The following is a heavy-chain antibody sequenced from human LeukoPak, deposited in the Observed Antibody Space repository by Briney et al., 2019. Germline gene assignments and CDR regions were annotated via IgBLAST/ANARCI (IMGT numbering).Heavy chain of an antibody. Sequence: EGSLRLSCTASGFTFSSYGMSWVRQAPGKGLEWVSAISGSGGSTYYADSVKGRFTISRDNSKNTLYLQMNSLRAEDTAVYYCAKVPAAANYYYYYMDVWGKGTTVTISS. CDR2: ISGSGGST. CDR1: GFTFSSYG. D-gene: IGHD2-2*01. CDR3: AKVPAAANYYYYYMDV. V-gene: IGHV3-23*01. J-gene: IGHJ6*03.